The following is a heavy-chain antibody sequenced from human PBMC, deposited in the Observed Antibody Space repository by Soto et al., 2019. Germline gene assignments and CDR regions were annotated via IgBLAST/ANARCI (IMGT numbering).Heavy chain of an antibody. J-gene: IGHJ4*02. CDR3: ARVWGYCSGGSCYSGDDY. CDR1: GGSFSGYY. CDR2: INHSGST. Sequence: QVQLQQWGAGLLKPSETLSLTCAVYGGSFSGYYWSWIRQPPGKGLEWIGEINHSGSTNYNPSLKSRVTISVDTSKHQFSLKLSSVTAADTAVYYCARVWGYCSGGSCYSGDDYWGQGTLVTVSS. D-gene: IGHD2-15*01. V-gene: IGHV4-34*01.